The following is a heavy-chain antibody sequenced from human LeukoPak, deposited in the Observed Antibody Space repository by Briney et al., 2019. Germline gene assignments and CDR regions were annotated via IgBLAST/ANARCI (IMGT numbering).Heavy chain of an antibody. CDR2: VYYSGST. V-gene: IGHV4-31*03. Sequence: PSQTLSLTCTVSGGSISSGGYYWSWIRQHPGEGLEWIGYVYYSGSTYYNPSLKSRVTISVDTSKNQFSLKLSSVTAADTAVYYCARDYYDSSGYHLLGYWGQGTLVTVSS. D-gene: IGHD3-22*01. J-gene: IGHJ4*02. CDR1: GGSISSGGYY. CDR3: ARDYYDSSGYHLLGY.